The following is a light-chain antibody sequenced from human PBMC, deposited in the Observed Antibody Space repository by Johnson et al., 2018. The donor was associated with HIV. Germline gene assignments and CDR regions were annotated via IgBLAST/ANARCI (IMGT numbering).Light chain of an antibody. CDR2: ENN. CDR3: GTWDSSLRVGF. V-gene: IGLV1-51*02. Sequence: QSVLTQPPSVSAAPGQKVTISCSGSSSNIGNNYVSWYQQLPGTATKLLIYENNKRPSGIPDRFSGSKSGTSATLGITGLQTGDEADYYCGTWDSSLRVGFFGSGTKVTGL. J-gene: IGLJ1*01. CDR1: SSNIGNNY.